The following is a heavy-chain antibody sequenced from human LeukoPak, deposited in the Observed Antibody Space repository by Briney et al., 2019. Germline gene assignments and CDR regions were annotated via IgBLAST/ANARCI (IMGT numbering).Heavy chain of an antibody. CDR3: ARDFGWLSGFDN. CDR2: ISYDGTNK. CDR1: GFTFSSYA. D-gene: IGHD3-9*01. J-gene: IGHJ4*02. V-gene: IGHV3-30-3*01. Sequence: GGSLRLSCAASGFTFSSYAIHWVRQAPGKGLEWVAIISYDGTNKYYADSVRGRFTISRDNSKNTLYLQMNSLRAEDAAVYYCARDFGWLSGFDNWGQGTLVTVSS.